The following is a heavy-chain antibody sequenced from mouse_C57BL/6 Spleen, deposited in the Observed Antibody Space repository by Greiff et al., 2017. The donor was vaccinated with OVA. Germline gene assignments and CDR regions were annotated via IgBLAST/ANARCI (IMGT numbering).Heavy chain of an antibody. CDR1: GYTFTSYW. CDR3: ARDAVYDYDATWFAY. D-gene: IGHD2-4*01. Sequence: QVQLKQPGTELVKPGASVKLSCKASGYTFTSYWMHWVKQRPGQGLEWIGNINPSNGGTNYNEKFKSKATLTVDKSSSTAYMQLSSLTSEDSAVYYCARDAVYDYDATWFAYWGQGTLVTVSA. J-gene: IGHJ3*01. V-gene: IGHV1-53*01. CDR2: INPSNGGT.